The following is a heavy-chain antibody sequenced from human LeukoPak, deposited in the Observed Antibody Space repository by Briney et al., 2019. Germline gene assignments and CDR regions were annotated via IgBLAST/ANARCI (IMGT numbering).Heavy chain of an antibody. D-gene: IGHD5-12*01. V-gene: IGHV1-2*02. CDR1: GYTFTGYY. CDR2: INPNSGGT. CDR3: ARGSDSGFVDY. Sequence: GASVNVSCKASGYTFTGYYMHWVRQAPGQGLEWMGWINPNSGGTNYAQKFQGRVTMSRGTSSSTAYMERSSLTSEDAAVYYCARGSDSGFVDYWGQGTLVTVSS. J-gene: IGHJ4*02.